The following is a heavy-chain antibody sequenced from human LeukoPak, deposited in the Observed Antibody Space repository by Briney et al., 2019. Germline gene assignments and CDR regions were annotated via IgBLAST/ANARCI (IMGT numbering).Heavy chain of an antibody. V-gene: IGHV1-69*04. CDR2: IIPILGIA. CDR3: AREPAVGAENAFDM. D-gene: IGHD1-26*01. J-gene: IGHJ3*02. CDR1: VGTFSRYT. Sequence: GASVKVSCKASVGTFSRYTISWVRQAPGHGLEWMGRIIPILGIANYAQKFQGRVTITADKSTSTAYMELSRLRSEDTAVYYCAREPAVGAENAFDMWGQGTMVTVSS.